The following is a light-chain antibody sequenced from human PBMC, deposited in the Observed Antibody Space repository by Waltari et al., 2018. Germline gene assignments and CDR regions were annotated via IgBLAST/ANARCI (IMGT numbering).Light chain of an antibody. CDR3: AAWDDSLKGVL. CDR1: RSNIGHNA. V-gene: IGLV1-36*01. CDR2: ADD. J-gene: IGLJ2*01. Sequence: QSVLTQTPSVSEAPRQRVTISCSGSRSNIGHNAVNWYQQVPGQAPKLLVFADDLLPSGVSDRFSGSKSGTSASLAISGLRSEDEGVYFCAAWDDSLKGVLFGGGTKLTVL.